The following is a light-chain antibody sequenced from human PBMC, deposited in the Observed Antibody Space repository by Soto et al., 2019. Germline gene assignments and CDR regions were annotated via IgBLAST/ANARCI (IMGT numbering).Light chain of an antibody. CDR1: SSDIGGYNY. J-gene: IGLJ1*01. CDR3: SSYTSSSTRL. V-gene: IGLV2-14*01. CDR2: AVS. Sequence: QSALTQPASVSGSPGQSITISCTGTSSDIGGYNYVSWYQQHPGKAPKLMIYAVSNRPSGVSNRFSGSKSGNTASLTISGLQAEDEADYYCSSYTSSSTRLFGTGTKVTVL.